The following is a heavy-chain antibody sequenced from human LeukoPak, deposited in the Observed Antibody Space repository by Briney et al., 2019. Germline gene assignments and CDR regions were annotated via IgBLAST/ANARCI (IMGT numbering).Heavy chain of an antibody. CDR1: GFTFSSYA. J-gene: IGHJ6*03. D-gene: IGHD5-18*01. Sequence: GGSLRLSCAASGFTFSSYAMHWVRQAPGKGLEWVAVIWYGGSNEYYADSVKGQFTISRDNSKNTLYLQMNSLRAEDTAVYYCARGQVDTAMVPNYYYYMDVWGKGTTVTVSS. V-gene: IGHV3-30*04. CDR2: IWYGGSNE. CDR3: ARGQVDTAMVPNYYYYMDV.